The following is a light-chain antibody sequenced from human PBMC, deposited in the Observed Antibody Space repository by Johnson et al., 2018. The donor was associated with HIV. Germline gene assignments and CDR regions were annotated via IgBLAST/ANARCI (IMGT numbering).Light chain of an antibody. CDR3: GTWDSSLTSYV. CDR2: DNN. J-gene: IGLJ1*01. V-gene: IGLV1-51*01. Sequence: QAVLTQPPSVSVAPGQKVTISCSGSSSNIGNNYVSWYQQLPGTAPKLLIYDNNKRPSGIPGRFSGSKSGPSATLGITGLQTGDEADYYCGTWDSSLTSYVFGAGTKVTVL. CDR1: SSNIGNNY.